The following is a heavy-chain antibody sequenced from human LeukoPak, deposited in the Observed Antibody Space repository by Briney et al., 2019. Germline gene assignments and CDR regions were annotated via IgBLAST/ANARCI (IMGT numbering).Heavy chain of an antibody. CDR2: VNHSGYT. J-gene: IGHJ4*02. D-gene: IGHD4-17*01. Sequence: PSETLSLTCDVSGVSFSTYYWSWIRQSPEKGLEWIGEVNHSGYTNYNPSLKGRVTISVDTSKNQFPLKLSSVTAADTAVYYCARQLYGSDYWGQGTLVTVS. V-gene: IGHV4-34*01. CDR3: ARQLYGSDY. CDR1: GVSFSTYY.